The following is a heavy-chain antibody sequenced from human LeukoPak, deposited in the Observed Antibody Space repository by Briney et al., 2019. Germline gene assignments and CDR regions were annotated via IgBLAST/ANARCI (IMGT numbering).Heavy chain of an antibody. V-gene: IGHV3-74*01. CDR1: GFTVSRHW. CDR2: INSDGRVT. J-gene: IGHJ4*02. CDR3: ARGPNYFDY. Sequence: GGSLRLSCAASGFTVSRHWMHWVRQAPGKGLVWISRINSDGRVTDYADFVKGRFTISRDNAKSTVYLQINSLRDEDTAVYYCARGPNYFDYWGQGALVTVSS.